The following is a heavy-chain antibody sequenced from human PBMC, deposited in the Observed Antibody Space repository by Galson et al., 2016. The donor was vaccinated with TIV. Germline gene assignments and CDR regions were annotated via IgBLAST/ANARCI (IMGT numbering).Heavy chain of an antibody. V-gene: IGHV2-70*11. D-gene: IGHD6-13*01. CDR3: AWTRWYEDGYVFDF. Sequence: ALVKPTQTLTLTCIFSGFSLSTTELCVSWIRQPPGKALEWLARIDWDDDKHYSMSLRPRLTISKDTSKNQVVLIMTNMDPVDTATYYCAWTRWYEDGYVFDFWGQGTMVTVSS. CDR1: GFSLSTTELC. CDR2: IDWDDDK. J-gene: IGHJ3*01.